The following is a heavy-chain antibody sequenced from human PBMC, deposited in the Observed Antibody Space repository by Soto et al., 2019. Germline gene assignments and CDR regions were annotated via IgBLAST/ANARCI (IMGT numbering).Heavy chain of an antibody. CDR1: GFTFSTYA. D-gene: IGHD2-2*01. J-gene: IGHJ3*02. V-gene: IGHV3-23*01. CDR2: ISGSGVST. CDR3: ANDEPYHAPDAFDI. Sequence: PGGSLRFSCAASGFTFSTYAMIWVRQAPGKGLEWASAISGSGVSTYYADAVKGRFTISRDNSQHTLYLQMSSLRAEDTAAYYRANDEPYHAPDAFDIWGQGTMVTVSS.